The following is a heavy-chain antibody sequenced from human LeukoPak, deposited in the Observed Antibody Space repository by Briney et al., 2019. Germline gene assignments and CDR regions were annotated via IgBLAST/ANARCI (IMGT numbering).Heavy chain of an antibody. CDR2: IYYSGST. Sequence: PSETLSLTCTVSGGSISSYHWSWIRQPPGKGLEWIGYIYYSGSTNYNPSLKSRVTISVDTSKNQFSLKLSSVTAADTAVYYCASEYYYDSSGTGDAFDIWGQGTMVTVSS. J-gene: IGHJ3*02. V-gene: IGHV4-59*01. CDR3: ASEYYYDSSGTGDAFDI. D-gene: IGHD3-22*01. CDR1: GGSISSYH.